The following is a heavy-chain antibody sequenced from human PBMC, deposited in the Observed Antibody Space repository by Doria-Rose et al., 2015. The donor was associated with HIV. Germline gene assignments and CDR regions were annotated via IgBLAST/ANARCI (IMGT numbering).Heavy chain of an antibody. J-gene: IGHJ4*02. D-gene: IGHD5-12*01. Sequence: GLVKSSQTLSLTRTVSGVAISSGDYYWSWIRQPPGKSLEWIGYSYHSGTTYYNPSLKSRVTISIDTSKNQFSQKLSSVTAADTAVYYCARELRLNTYYFDYWGQGTLVSVSS. CDR2: SYHSGTT. V-gene: IGHV4-30-4*08. CDR3: ARELRLNTYYFDY. CDR1: GVAISSGDYY.